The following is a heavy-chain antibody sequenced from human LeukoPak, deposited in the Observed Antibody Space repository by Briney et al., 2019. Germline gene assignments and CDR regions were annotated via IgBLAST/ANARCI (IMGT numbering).Heavy chain of an antibody. V-gene: IGHV3-23*01. CDR3: AKDPGRVITTEDWFDP. D-gene: IGHD3-22*01. CDR2: ISGSGGST. Sequence: PGGSLRLSCAASGFTFSSYAMNWVRQAPGKGLEWVSAISGSGGSTYYADSVKGRFTISRDNSKNTLYLQMNSLRAEDTAVYYCAKDPGRVITTEDWFDPWGQGTLVTVSS. CDR1: GFTFSSYA. J-gene: IGHJ5*02.